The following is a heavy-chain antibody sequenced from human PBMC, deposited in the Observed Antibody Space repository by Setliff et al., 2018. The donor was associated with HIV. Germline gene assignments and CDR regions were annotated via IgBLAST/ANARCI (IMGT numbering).Heavy chain of an antibody. V-gene: IGHV3-33*06. J-gene: IGHJ4*01. Sequence: PGGSLRLSCAASGFTFSSYGMHWVRQAPGKGLEWVATIWFDGNNKYYADSVKGRFTISRDNSKNTLFLQMNGLRAEDTAVYYCAKDGISGGAYPPSYFDYWGHGTLVTVSS. CDR1: GFTFSSYG. CDR2: IWFDGNNK. D-gene: IGHD2-15*01. CDR3: AKDGISGGAYPPSYFDY.